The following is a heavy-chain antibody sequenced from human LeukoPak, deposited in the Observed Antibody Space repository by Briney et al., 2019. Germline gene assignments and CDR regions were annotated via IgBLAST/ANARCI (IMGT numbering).Heavy chain of an antibody. V-gene: IGHV7-4-1*02. D-gene: IGHD6-13*01. CDR3: TRDVTLYSSSWYDHHYYYYMDV. Sequence: ASVKVSCKASGYTFTSYAMNWVRQAPGQGLEWMGWINTNTGNPTYAQGFTGRFVFSLDTSVSTAYLQMNSLKTEDTAVYYCTRDVTLYSSSWYDHHYYYYMDVWGKGTTVTVSS. CDR1: GYTFTSYA. CDR2: INTNTGNP. J-gene: IGHJ6*03.